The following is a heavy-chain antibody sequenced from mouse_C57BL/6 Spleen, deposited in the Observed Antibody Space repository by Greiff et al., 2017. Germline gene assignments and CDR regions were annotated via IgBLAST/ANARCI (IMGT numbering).Heavy chain of an antibody. Sequence: QVQLQQPGAELVKPGASVKLSCKASGYTFTSYWMQWVQQRPGQGLEWIGELDPSDSYTNYNQTFKGKATLTVDTSSSTAFMQLSSLTSEDSAVYYCARRATDYYAMDYWGQGTSVTVSS. CDR3: ARRATDYYAMDY. V-gene: IGHV1-50*01. J-gene: IGHJ4*01. CDR2: LDPSDSYT. CDR1: GYTFTSYW. D-gene: IGHD3-1*01.